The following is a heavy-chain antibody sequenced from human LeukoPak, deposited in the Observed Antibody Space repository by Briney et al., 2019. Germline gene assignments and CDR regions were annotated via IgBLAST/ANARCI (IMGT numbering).Heavy chain of an antibody. D-gene: IGHD3-16*01. CDR3: ARDFGDYYMDV. J-gene: IGHJ6*03. V-gene: IGHV3-21*06. CDR2: IRSSRSYI. Sequence: GGSLRLSCAASGFTFSSYNMNWVRQAPGKGLEWVSSIRSSRSYIYYADSVKGRFTISRDNAKNSLYLQMNSLRAEDTAVYYCARDFGDYYMDVWGKGTTVTVSS. CDR1: GFTFSSYN.